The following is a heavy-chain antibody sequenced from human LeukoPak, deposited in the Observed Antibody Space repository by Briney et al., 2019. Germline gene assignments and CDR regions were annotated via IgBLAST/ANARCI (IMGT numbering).Heavy chain of an antibody. Sequence: ASVKVSCKASGYTFTVYYMHWVRQAPGQGLEWMGWNNTNSGGKNYAQKFQGRVTMTRDTSISTAYMELSRLRSDDTAVYYWARNSGSTEAGTVDYWGQGTLVTVSS. J-gene: IGHJ4*02. CDR1: GYTFTVYY. CDR3: ARNSGSTEAGTVDY. CDR2: NNTNSGGK. V-gene: IGHV1-2*02. D-gene: IGHD6-19*01.